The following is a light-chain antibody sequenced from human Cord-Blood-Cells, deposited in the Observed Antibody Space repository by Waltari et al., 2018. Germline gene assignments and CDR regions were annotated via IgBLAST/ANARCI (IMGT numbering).Light chain of an antibody. V-gene: IGLV1-47*01. Sequence: QSVLTQPPSASGTPGQRVTISCSGSSSHIGSNYVYWYQPLPGTAPKLLIYRNNQRPSGVPDRFSGSKSGTSASLAISGLRYEDEADYYCAAWDDSLSGRVFGGGTKLTVL. CDR1: SSHIGSNY. CDR2: RNN. CDR3: AAWDDSLSGRV. J-gene: IGLJ3*02.